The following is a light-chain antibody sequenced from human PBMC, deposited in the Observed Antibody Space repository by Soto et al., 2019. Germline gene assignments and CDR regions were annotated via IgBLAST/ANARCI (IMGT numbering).Light chain of an antibody. CDR1: QSIASY. Sequence: DIQMTQSPSSLSASVGDRVTITCRASQSIASYLNWYQQKPGMAPNLLIYAASSLQSGVPSRFSGSGSGTDFTLTISSLQPEDFATYYCQQSYSAPGAFGQGTKVEIK. CDR3: QQSYSAPGA. CDR2: AAS. V-gene: IGKV1-39*01. J-gene: IGKJ1*01.